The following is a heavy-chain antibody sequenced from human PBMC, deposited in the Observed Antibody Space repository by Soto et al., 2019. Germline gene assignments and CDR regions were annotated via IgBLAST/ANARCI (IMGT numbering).Heavy chain of an antibody. D-gene: IGHD2-21*02. CDR3: AREDDGGDRDYYGLDV. CDR2: IHYRGSI. J-gene: IGHJ6*02. Sequence: QVQLQESGPGLVRPSETLSLTCNVSGVSMSIEHYHWTCIRQSPGKGLEWIGYIHYRGSILHNPSLQSRLTRSVATSKTLFSLKLSSVTAADTAVYFCAREDDGGDRDYYGLDVWGQGTTVTVSS. V-gene: IGHV4-30-4*01. CDR1: GVSMSIEHYH.